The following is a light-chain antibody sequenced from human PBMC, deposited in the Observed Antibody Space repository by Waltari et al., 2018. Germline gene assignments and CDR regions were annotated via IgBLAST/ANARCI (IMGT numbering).Light chain of an antibody. V-gene: IGLV2-14*01. J-gene: IGLJ3*02. CDR1: SSDVGSYNY. CDR3: SSYTSSSTPWV. CDR2: EVS. Sequence: QSALTQPASVSGSPGQSITVSCTGTSSDVGSYNYVSCYQQHPGKAPKLMIYEVSNRPSGVSNRFSGSKSGNTASLTISGLQAEDEADYYCSSYTSSSTPWVFGGGTKVTVL.